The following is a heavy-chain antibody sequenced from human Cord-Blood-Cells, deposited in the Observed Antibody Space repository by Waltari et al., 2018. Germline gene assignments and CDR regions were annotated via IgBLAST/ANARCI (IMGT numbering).Heavy chain of an antibody. CDR2: ISGSGGST. D-gene: IGHD1-26*01. Sequence: EVQLVESGGGLVQPGGSMRLPCAASGFTFRSSAMSWVRQAPGKGLEWVSAISGSGGSTYYADSVKGRFTISRDNSKNTLYLQMNSLRAEDTAVYYCAKLGGVGATFLDAFDIWGQGTMVTVSS. CDR1: GFTFRSSA. V-gene: IGHV3-23*04. CDR3: AKLGGVGATFLDAFDI. J-gene: IGHJ3*02.